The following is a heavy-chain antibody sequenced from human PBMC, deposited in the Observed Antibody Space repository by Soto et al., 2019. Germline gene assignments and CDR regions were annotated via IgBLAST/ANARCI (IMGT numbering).Heavy chain of an antibody. V-gene: IGHV3-33*01. CDR1: GFTFSSHG. CDR2: IWYDGSNK. J-gene: IGHJ4*02. CDR3: VRDGWYSIQAPY. D-gene: IGHD6-19*01. Sequence: QVQLVESGGGVVQPGRSLRLSCAASGFTFSSHGMHWVRQAPGKGLEWVAVIWYDGSNKYYADSVKGRFTISRDDSNNMVYLQMNSLRAEDTAVYYCVRDGWYSIQAPYWGQGTLVTVSS.